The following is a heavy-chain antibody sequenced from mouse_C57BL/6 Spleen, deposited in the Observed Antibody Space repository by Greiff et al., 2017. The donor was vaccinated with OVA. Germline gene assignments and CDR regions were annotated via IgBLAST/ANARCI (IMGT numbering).Heavy chain of an antibody. CDR1: GYTFTFYW. Sequence: VQLQQPGAELVKPGASVKLSCKASGYTFTFYWITWVKQRPGQGLEWIGDIYPGSGSTNYNEKFKGKATLTVDTSSSTAYMQLSSLTSEDSAVYYCARYYGSSYADFDYWGQGTTLTVSS. D-gene: IGHD1-1*01. CDR3: ARYYGSSYADFDY. CDR2: IYPGSGST. V-gene: IGHV1-55*01. J-gene: IGHJ2*01.